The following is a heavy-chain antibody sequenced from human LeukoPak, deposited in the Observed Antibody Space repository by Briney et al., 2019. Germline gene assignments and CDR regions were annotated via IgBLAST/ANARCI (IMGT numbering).Heavy chain of an antibody. J-gene: IGHJ5*02. CDR2: INPSGGSI. V-gene: IGHV1-46*01. Sequence: ASVKGSCKASGYTFTGYYMHWGRQAPGQGLEWMGIINPSGGSISYAQKFQGRVTMTRDTSTSTVYMELSSLRSEDTAVYYCARDLVVVAANGNWFDPWGQGTLVTVSS. D-gene: IGHD2-15*01. CDR3: ARDLVVVAANGNWFDP. CDR1: GYTFTGYY.